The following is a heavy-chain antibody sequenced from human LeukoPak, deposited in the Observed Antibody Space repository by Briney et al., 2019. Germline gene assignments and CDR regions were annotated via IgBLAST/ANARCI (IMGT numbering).Heavy chain of an antibody. CDR1: GGSISSSSYY. Sequence: PSETLSLTCTVSGGSISSSSYYWSWIRQPPGKGLEWIGKINHSGSTNYNPSLKSRVTISVDTSKNQFSLKLSSVTAADTAVYYCASLGGYYGSGSSRSYWYFDLWGRGTLVTVSS. CDR3: ASLGGYYGSGSSRSYWYFDL. CDR2: INHSGST. D-gene: IGHD3-10*01. J-gene: IGHJ2*01. V-gene: IGHV4-39*07.